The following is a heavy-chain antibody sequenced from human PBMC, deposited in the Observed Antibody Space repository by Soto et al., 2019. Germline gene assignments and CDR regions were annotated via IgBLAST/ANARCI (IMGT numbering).Heavy chain of an antibody. CDR1: GGTFSSYA. J-gene: IGHJ6*02. Sequence: ASVKVSCKASGGTFSSYAISWVRQAPGQGLEWMGGIIPIFGTANYAQKFQGRVTITADESTSTAYMELSSLRSEDTAVYYCARDRYSSGWNGMDVWGQGTTVTVSS. D-gene: IGHD6-19*01. CDR3: ARDRYSSGWNGMDV. CDR2: IIPIFGTA. V-gene: IGHV1-69*13.